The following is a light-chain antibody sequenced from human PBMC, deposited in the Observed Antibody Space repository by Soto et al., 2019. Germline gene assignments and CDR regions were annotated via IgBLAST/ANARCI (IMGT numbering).Light chain of an antibody. CDR2: LEGSGSY. J-gene: IGLJ3*02. CDR1: SGHSSYI. CDR3: ETWDRNTWV. V-gene: IGLV4-60*02. Sequence: QSVLSQSSSASASLGSSVKLTCTLSSGHSSYIIAWHQQQPGKAPRYLMKLEGSGSYNKGSGVPDRFSGSSSGADRYLTLSNLQFEDEADYYCETWDRNTWVFGGGTKLTVL.